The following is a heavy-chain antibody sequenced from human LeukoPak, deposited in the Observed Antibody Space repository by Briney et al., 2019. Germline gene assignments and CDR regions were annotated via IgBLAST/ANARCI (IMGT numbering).Heavy chain of an antibody. CDR3: AGGTTTIRVVIRSKAIWFNP. CDR1: APPLRGYY. V-gene: IGHV4-34*01. Sequence: KPPPPTSALYAPPLRGYYSRWIRQPPGQRLQSTREINHSGNTNYNTSLKRRVNISVDAAKKQYTLKLSSVTAADTAVYYCAGGTTTIRVVIRSKAIWFNPRGQTTLTTFSS. CDR2: INHSGNT. J-gene: IGHJ5*02. D-gene: IGHD3-3*01.